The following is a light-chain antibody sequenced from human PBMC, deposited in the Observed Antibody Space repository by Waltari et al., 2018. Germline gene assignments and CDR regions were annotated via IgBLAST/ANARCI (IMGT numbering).Light chain of an antibody. J-gene: IGLJ1*01. CDR2: LNSDGTY. V-gene: IGLV4-69*01. Sequence: QLVLPQSPSASASLGASVKLTCTLSSGHSTYAIAWHQQQPEKGPRYLMKLNSDGTYTKGDGIPDRFSGSSSGAEHYLTISGLQSEDAADYYCQAWGTGIVFGTGTKVTVL. CDR1: SGHSTYA. CDR3: QAWGTGIV.